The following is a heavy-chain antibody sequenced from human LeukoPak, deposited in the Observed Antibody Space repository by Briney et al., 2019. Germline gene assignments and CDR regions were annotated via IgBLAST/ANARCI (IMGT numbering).Heavy chain of an antibody. CDR2: IIPIFGTA. Sequence: SVKVSCKASGGTFSSYAISWVRQAPGQGLEWMGRIIPIFGTANYAQKFQGRVTITTDESTSTAYMELSSLRSEVTAVYYCARDLQGEADYWGQGTLVTVSS. J-gene: IGHJ4*02. V-gene: IGHV1-69*05. CDR1: GGTFSSYA. CDR3: ARDLQGEADY.